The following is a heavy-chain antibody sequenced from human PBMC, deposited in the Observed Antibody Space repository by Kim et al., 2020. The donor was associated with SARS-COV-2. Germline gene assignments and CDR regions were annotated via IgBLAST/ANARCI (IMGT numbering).Heavy chain of an antibody. D-gene: IGHD3-3*01. V-gene: IGHV1-69*13. CDR3: ARDRPHVLRFLEWSLVVVPYYYYYGMDV. Sequence: SVKVSCKASGGTFSSYAISWVRQAPGQGLEWMGGIIPIFGTANYAQKFQGRVTITADESTSTAYMELSSLRSEDTAVYYCARDRPHVLRFLEWSLVVVPYYYYYGMDVWGQGTTVTVSS. CDR2: IIPIFGTA. J-gene: IGHJ6*02. CDR1: GGTFSSYA.